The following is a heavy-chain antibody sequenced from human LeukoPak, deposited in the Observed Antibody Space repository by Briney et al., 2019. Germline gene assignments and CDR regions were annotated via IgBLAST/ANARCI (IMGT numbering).Heavy chain of an antibody. CDR2: IRSKTYGGTT. D-gene: IGHD5-18*01. CDR1: GFTFGDYT. J-gene: IGHJ4*02. CDR3: TRERYSYGYAGDY. Sequence: PGGSLRLSCTASGFTFGDYTMGWLRQAPGKGLEWVGFIRSKTYGGTTEYAASVKGRFTISRDDSKSIAYLLMNSLKTEDTAVYYCTRERYSYGYAGDYWGQGTLVTVSS. V-gene: IGHV3-49*03.